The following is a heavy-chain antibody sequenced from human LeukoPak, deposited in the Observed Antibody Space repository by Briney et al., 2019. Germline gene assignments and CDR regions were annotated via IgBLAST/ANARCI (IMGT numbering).Heavy chain of an antibody. CDR3: ARGRITIFGVVILDAFDI. Sequence: GGSLRLSCAASGFTFSSYSMNWVRQAPGKGLEWVSSISSSSSYIYYADSVKGRFTISRDNAKNSLYLQMNSLRAEDTAVYYCARGRITIFGVVILDAFDIWGQGTMVTVSS. V-gene: IGHV3-21*01. D-gene: IGHD3-3*01. CDR1: GFTFSSYS. J-gene: IGHJ3*02. CDR2: ISSSSSYI.